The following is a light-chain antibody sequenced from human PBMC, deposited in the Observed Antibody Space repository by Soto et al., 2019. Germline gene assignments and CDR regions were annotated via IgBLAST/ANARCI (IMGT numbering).Light chain of an antibody. CDR3: SSYTGSSTLYV. CDR1: SSDVGTYNY. Sequence: QSFLTQPASVSVSPGQSITISCTGTSSDVGTYNYVSWYQQHPGKAPKVMIYEVTYRPSGVSNRFSGSKSGNTASLTISGLQAEDEAEYYCSSYTGSSTLYVFGTGTKVTVL. CDR2: EVT. J-gene: IGLJ1*01. V-gene: IGLV2-14*01.